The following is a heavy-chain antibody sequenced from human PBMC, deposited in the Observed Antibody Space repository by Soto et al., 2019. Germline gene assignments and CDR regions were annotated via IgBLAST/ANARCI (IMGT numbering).Heavy chain of an antibody. CDR3: ARDAVGGAKFDP. CDR2: ISYSGST. Sequence: QVQLQESGPGLVKPSQTLSLTCTVSGGSISSGGYYWSGIRQHPGKGLEWIGYISYSGSTYYNASRKSRLTISGDTSKNQFSLKLSSVTAADTAVYYCARDAVGGAKFDPWGQGTLVTVSS. V-gene: IGHV4-31*03. D-gene: IGHD1-26*01. CDR1: GGSISSGGYY. J-gene: IGHJ5*02.